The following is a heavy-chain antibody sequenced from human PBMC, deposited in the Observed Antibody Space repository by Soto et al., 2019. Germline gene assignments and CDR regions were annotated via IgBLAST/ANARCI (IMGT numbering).Heavy chain of an antibody. Sequence: ASVKVSCKASGYTLTGYYMHWVRQAPGQGLEWMGWINPNSGGTNYAQKFQGRVTMTRDTSISTAYMELSRLRSDDTAVYYCAREGAREYSSSSGRKNNYYYYGMDVWGQGTTVTVSS. CDR2: INPNSGGT. CDR1: GYTLTGYY. J-gene: IGHJ6*02. D-gene: IGHD6-6*01. CDR3: AREGAREYSSSSGRKNNYYYYGMDV. V-gene: IGHV1-2*02.